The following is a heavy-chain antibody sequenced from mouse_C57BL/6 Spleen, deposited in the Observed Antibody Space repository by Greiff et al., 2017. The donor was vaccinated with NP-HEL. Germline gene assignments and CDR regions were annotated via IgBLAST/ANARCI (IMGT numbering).Heavy chain of an antibody. CDR1: GYTFTSYW. CDR3: ARRSPYYYGSSIDY. V-gene: IGHV1-69*01. D-gene: IGHD1-1*01. Sequence: QVQLQQPGAELVMPGASVKLSCKASGYTFTSYWMHWVKQRPGQGLEWIGEIDPSDSYTNYNQKFKGKSTLTVDKSSSTAYMQLSSLTSEDSAVYYCARRSPYYYGSSIDYWGQGTTLTVSS. CDR2: IDPSDSYT. J-gene: IGHJ2*01.